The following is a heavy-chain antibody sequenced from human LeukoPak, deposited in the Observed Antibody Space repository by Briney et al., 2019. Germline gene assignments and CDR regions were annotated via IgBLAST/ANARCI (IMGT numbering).Heavy chain of an antibody. V-gene: IGHV4-39*01. Sequence: PSETLSLTCTVSGGSISSSSYYWGWIRQPPGKGLEWIGSIYYSGSTYYNPSLKSRVTISVDTSKNQLSLKLSSVTAADTAVYYCASSIAAAARSNYFDYWGQGTLVTVSS. J-gene: IGHJ4*02. CDR3: ASSIAAAARSNYFDY. CDR2: IYYSGST. D-gene: IGHD6-13*01. CDR1: GGSISSSSYY.